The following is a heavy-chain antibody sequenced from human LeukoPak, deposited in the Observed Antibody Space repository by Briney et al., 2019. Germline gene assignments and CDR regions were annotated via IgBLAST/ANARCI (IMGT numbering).Heavy chain of an antibody. Sequence: GGSLRLSCAVSGFTLSNYSMNWVRQAPGKGLEWISYISGSGFTIHYADSVKGRFTISRDNAKNSLYLQMNSLRAEDTAVYYCARGVPKTSYYYYYMDVWAKGPRSPPP. D-gene: IGHD4-11*01. CDR2: ISGSGFTI. J-gene: IGHJ6*03. CDR3: ARGVPKTSYYYYYMDV. V-gene: IGHV3-48*01. CDR1: GFTLSNYS.